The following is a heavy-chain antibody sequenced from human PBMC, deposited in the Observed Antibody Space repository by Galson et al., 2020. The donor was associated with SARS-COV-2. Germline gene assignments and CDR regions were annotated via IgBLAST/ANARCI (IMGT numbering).Heavy chain of an antibody. CDR2: IYWDDDK. D-gene: IGHD3-16*01. J-gene: IGHJ5*02. V-gene: IGHV2-5*02. CDR1: GFSLSTSGVG. Sequence: SGPTLVKPTQTLTLTCTFSGFSLSTSGVGVGWIRQPPGKALEWLALIYWDDDKRYSPSLKSRLTITKDTSKNQVVLTMTNMDPVDTATYYCAHRPMITFGGGHTFDPWGQGTLVTVSS. CDR3: AHRPMITFGGGHTFDP.